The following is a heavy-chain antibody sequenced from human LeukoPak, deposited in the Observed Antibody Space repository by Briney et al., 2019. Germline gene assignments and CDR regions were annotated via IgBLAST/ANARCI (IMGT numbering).Heavy chain of an antibody. CDR2: IYHSGST. CDR3: ARGRSYYYDSSGPTGGAFDI. D-gene: IGHD3-22*01. J-gene: IGHJ3*02. CDR1: GGSISSSNW. Sequence: PSGTLSLTCAVSGGSISSSNWWSWVRQPPGKGLEWIGEIYHSGSTNYNPSLKSRVTILVDKSKNQFSLKLSSVTAADTAVYYCARGRSYYYDSSGPTGGAFDIWGQGTMVTVSS. V-gene: IGHV4-4*02.